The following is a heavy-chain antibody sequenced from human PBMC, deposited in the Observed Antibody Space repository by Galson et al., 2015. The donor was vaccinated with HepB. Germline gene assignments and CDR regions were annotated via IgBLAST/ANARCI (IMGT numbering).Heavy chain of an antibody. V-gene: IGHV3-23*01. Sequence: SLRLSCAASGFTFSNYAMSWVRQAQGKGLEWVSVISGSGGTTYYTDSVKGRFTISRDNSKNTLYLQMNSLRAEDTAVYYCAKGHDFWSGYYTSDYWGQGTLVTVSS. J-gene: IGHJ4*02. CDR3: AKGHDFWSGYYTSDY. CDR2: ISGSGGTT. D-gene: IGHD3-3*01. CDR1: GFTFSNYA.